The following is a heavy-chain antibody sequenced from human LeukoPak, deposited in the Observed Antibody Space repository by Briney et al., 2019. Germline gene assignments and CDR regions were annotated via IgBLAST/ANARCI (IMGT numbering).Heavy chain of an antibody. CDR1: GFTFSSYG. CDR2: ISSSGSTI. V-gene: IGHV3-48*04. D-gene: IGHD6-25*01. Sequence: GGTLRLSCAASGFTFSSYGMSWVRQAPGKGLEWVSYISSSGSTIYYADSVKGRFTISRDNAKNSLYLQMNSLRAEDTAVYYCARDDRGYGHFDYWGQGTLVTVSS. CDR3: ARDDRGYGHFDY. J-gene: IGHJ4*02.